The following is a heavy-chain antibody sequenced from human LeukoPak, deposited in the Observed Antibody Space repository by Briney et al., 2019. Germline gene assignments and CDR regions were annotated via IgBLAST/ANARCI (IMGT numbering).Heavy chain of an antibody. V-gene: IGHV3-23*01. J-gene: IGHJ3*02. D-gene: IGHD5-12*01. CDR2: ISGSGGST. CDR3: AKQQGHIVATIRGWDWGDSFDI. CDR1: GFTFSSYA. Sequence: PGGSLRLSCAASGFTFSSYAMSWVRQAPGKGLEWVSAISGSGGSTYYADSVKGRFTISRDNSKNTLYLQMNSLRAEDTAVYYCAKQQGHIVATIRGWDWGDSFDIWGQGTMVTVSS.